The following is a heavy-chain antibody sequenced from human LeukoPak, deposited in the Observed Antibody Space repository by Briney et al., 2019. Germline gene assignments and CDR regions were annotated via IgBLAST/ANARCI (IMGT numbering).Heavy chain of an antibody. Sequence: SETLSRTCAVYGGSFSGYYWSWIRQPPGKGLEWIGEINHSGSTNYYPSLKSRVTISVDTSKNQFSLKLSSVTAADTAVYYCARDFYCSSTSCYWDYYYYYVMDVWGQGPTVTVSS. V-gene: IGHV4-34*01. CDR3: ARDFYCSSTSCYWDYYYYYVMDV. CDR2: INHSGST. CDR1: GGSFSGYY. D-gene: IGHD2-2*01. J-gene: IGHJ6*02.